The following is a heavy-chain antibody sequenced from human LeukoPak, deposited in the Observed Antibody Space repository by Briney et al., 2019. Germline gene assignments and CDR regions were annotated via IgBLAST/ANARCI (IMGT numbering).Heavy chain of an antibody. V-gene: IGHV1-69*04. Sequence: GASVKVSCKASGGTFSSYAISWVRQAPGQGLEWMGRIIPILGIANYAQKFQGRVTITADKSTSTAYMELSSLRSEDTAVYYCASSRDGYNSLGYWGQGTLVTLSS. D-gene: IGHD5-24*01. CDR3: ASSRDGYNSLGY. J-gene: IGHJ4*02. CDR1: GGTFSSYA. CDR2: IIPILGIA.